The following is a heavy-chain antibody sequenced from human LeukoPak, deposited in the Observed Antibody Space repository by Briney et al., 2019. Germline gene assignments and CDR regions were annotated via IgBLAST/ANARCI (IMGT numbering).Heavy chain of an antibody. CDR3: ARVDLGGSGYFFDL. CDR2: ISYTGSA. D-gene: IGHD3-22*01. Sequence: SETLSLTCTVSGGYINSHYWGWIRQPPGKVLEYIGYISYTGSAIYGPSLESRVTISIDTSKKEFSLNLRSVNTADTAVYYCARVDLGGSGYFFDLWGQGALVTVSS. V-gene: IGHV4-59*11. J-gene: IGHJ4*02. CDR1: GGYINSHY.